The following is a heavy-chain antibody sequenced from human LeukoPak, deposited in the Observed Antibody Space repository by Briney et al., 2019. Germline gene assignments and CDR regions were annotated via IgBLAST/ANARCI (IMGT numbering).Heavy chain of an antibody. CDR2: IISSGGGT. CDR3: AKAAPPGTLTYYFDY. V-gene: IGHV3-23*01. D-gene: IGHD1-1*01. J-gene: IGHJ4*02. Sequence: PGGSLRLSCAASGFTVSSNYMSWVRQAPGKGLEWVSVIISSGGGTYYADSVKGRFTISRDNSKNTLYLQMNSLRAEDTAVYYCAKAAPPGTLTYYFDYWGQGTLVTVSS. CDR1: GFTVSSNY.